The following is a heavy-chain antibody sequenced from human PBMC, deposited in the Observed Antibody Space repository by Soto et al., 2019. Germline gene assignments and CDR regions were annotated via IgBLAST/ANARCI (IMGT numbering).Heavy chain of an antibody. CDR1: GFTFINAW. CDR2: IKSKTDGGTT. Sequence: EVQLVESGGGLVKPGGSLRLSCAASGFTFINAWMSWVRQAPGKGLEWVGRIKSKTDGGTTDYAAPVKGRFAISRVDSKNTLFLQMNSLKTEDTAVYYCTTEVLRYGSGSYYTVDYWGQGTLVTVSS. J-gene: IGHJ4*02. D-gene: IGHD3-10*01. V-gene: IGHV3-15*01. CDR3: TTEVLRYGSGSYYTVDY.